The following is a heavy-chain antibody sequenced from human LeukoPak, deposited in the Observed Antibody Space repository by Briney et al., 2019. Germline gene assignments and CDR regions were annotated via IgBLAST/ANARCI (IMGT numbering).Heavy chain of an antibody. CDR3: AKAGLVRGGALDS. D-gene: IGHD4/OR15-4a*01. Sequence: GGSLRLSCAASGFTFSTYAMTWVRQAPGKGLKWVSSITPNGDATSAADSVKGRFTISRDNSKNTLYLQMNSLRVEDTALYYCAKAGLVRGGALDSWGQGTLVTVSS. J-gene: IGHJ4*02. CDR2: ITPNGDAT. V-gene: IGHV3-23*01. CDR1: GFTFSTYA.